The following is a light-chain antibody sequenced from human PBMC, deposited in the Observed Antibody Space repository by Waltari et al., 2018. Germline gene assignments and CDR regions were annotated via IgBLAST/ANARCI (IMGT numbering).Light chain of an antibody. CDR1: QGISSY. J-gene: IGKJ4*01. CDR3: HQVNTYPLT. CDR2: AAS. V-gene: IGKV1-9*01. Sequence: DIQLPQPPSFLSASVGDRVPITCRASQGISSYLTWFQQKPGKAPKLLIYAASTLQSGVPSRFSGSGSGTEFTLTISSLQPEDFATYYCHQVNTYPLTFGGGTKVEIK.